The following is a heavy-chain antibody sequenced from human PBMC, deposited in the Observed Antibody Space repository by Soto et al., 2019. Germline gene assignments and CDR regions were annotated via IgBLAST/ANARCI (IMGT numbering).Heavy chain of an antibody. CDR2: IKSKTDGGTT. CDR1: GFTFSNAW. CDR3: TTKFSYCSSTSCVYYFDY. J-gene: IGHJ4*02. Sequence: GGSLRLSCAASGFTFSNAWMSWVRQAPGKGLEWVGRIKSKTDGGTTDYAAPVKGRFTISRDDSKNTLYLQMNSLKTEDTAVYYCTTKFSYCSSTSCVYYFDYWGQGTLVTVSS. V-gene: IGHV3-15*01. D-gene: IGHD2-2*01.